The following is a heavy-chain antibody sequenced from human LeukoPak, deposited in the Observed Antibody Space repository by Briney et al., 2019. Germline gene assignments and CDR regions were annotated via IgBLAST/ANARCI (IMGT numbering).Heavy chain of an antibody. Sequence: PSETLSLTCTVSGGSISSGGYYWSWIRRHPGKGLEWIGYIYYSGSTYYNPSLKSRVTISVDTSKNQFSLKLSSVTAADTAVYYCARADPTYGRNDYWGQGTLVTVSS. J-gene: IGHJ4*02. V-gene: IGHV4-31*03. CDR1: GGSISSGGYY. D-gene: IGHD4-17*01. CDR2: IYYSGST. CDR3: ARADPTYGRNDY.